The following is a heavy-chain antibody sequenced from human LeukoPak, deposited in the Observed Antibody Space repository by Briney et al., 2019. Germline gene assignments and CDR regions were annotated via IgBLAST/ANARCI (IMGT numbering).Heavy chain of an antibody. CDR3: AKASSPYGSGSYTSFDY. CDR1: GFTFSSYG. CDR2: ISYDGSNK. J-gene: IGHJ4*02. Sequence: GGSLRLSCAASGFTFSSYGMHWVRQAPGKGLEWEAVISYDGSNKYYADSVKGRLTISRDNSKNTLYLQMNSLRAEDTAVYYCAKASSPYGSGSYTSFDYWGQGTLVTVSS. V-gene: IGHV3-30*18. D-gene: IGHD3-10*01.